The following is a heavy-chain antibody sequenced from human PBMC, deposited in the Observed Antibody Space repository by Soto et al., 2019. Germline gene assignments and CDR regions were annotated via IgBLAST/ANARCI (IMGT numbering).Heavy chain of an antibody. CDR1: GYTFTSYA. Sequence: ASVKVSCKASGYTFTSYAMHWVRQAPGQRLEWMGWINAGNGNTKYSQKFQGRVTITRDTSASTAYMELSSLRSEDTAVYYCASTPSEQQLAVYYYYGMDVWGQGTTVTVSS. V-gene: IGHV1-3*01. CDR3: ASTPSEQQLAVYYYYGMDV. J-gene: IGHJ6*02. CDR2: INAGNGNT. D-gene: IGHD6-13*01.